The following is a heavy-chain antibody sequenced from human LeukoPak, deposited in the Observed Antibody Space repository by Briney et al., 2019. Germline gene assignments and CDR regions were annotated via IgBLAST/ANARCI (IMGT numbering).Heavy chain of an antibody. D-gene: IGHD5-18*01. V-gene: IGHV1-69*13. J-gene: IGHJ4*02. CDR3: ARDAPGNTALDY. CDR2: IIPIFGTA. Sequence: ASVKVSCKASGGTFSSYAISWVRQAPGQGLEWMGGIIPIFGTANYAQKFQGRVAITADESTSTAYMELSSLRSEDTAVYYCARDAPGNTALDYWGQGTLVTVSS. CDR1: GGTFSSYA.